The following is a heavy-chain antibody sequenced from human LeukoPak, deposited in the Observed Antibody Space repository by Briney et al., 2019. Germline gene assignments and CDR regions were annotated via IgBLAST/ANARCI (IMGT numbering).Heavy chain of an antibody. Sequence: SETLSLTCTVSGGSISSSSYYWGWIRQPPGKGLEWIGSIYYSGSTYYNPSLKSRVTISVDTSKNQFSLKLSSVTAADTAVYYCARAKGGGFDYWGQGTLVTVSS. V-gene: IGHV4-39*07. CDR1: GGSISSSSYY. D-gene: IGHD3-16*01. CDR2: IYYSGST. J-gene: IGHJ4*02. CDR3: ARAKGGGFDY.